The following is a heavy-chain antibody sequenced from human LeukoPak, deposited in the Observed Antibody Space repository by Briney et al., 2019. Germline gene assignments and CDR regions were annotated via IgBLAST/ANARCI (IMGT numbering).Heavy chain of an antibody. CDR1: GFTFSDYY. J-gene: IGHJ4*02. D-gene: IGHD3-22*01. CDR2: ISSSGSTI. Sequence: PGGSLRLSCAASGFTFSDYYMSWIRLAPGKGLEWVSYISSSGSTIYYADSVKGRFTISRDNAKNSLYLQMNSLRAEDTAVYYCAREMDYYDSRPIDYWGQGTLVTVSS. CDR3: AREMDYYDSRPIDY. V-gene: IGHV3-11*04.